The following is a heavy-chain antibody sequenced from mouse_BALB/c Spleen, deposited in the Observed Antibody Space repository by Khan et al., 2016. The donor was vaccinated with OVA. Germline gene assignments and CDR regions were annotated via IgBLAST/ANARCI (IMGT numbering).Heavy chain of an antibody. V-gene: IGHV1S136*01. J-gene: IGHJ3*01. CDR2: INPYNDGT. CDR3: ARRDSSGYSFAY. D-gene: IGHD3-2*01. CDR1: GYTFTSYV. Sequence: EVELKESGPELVKPGASVKMSCKASGYTFTSYVMHWVKQKPGQGLEWIGYINPYNDGTKYNEKFKGKATLTSDKSSSTAYMELSSLTSEDSAVYYCARRDSSGYSFAYWGQGTLVTVAA.